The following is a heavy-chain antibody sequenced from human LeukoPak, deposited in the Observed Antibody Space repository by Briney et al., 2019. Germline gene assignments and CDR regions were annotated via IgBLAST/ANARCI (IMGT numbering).Heavy chain of an antibody. CDR3: ARSDSYTWFDP. CDR2: ISAGNGDT. Sequence: ASVKVSCKASGYIFTKYAIHWVRQAPGQGLEWMGWISAGNGDTKYSQKFQGRVTMTRDTSISTVYVELSRLRSDDTAVYYCARSDSYTWFDPWGQGTLVTVSS. CDR1: GYIFTKYA. J-gene: IGHJ5*02. V-gene: IGHV1-3*01. D-gene: IGHD2-15*01.